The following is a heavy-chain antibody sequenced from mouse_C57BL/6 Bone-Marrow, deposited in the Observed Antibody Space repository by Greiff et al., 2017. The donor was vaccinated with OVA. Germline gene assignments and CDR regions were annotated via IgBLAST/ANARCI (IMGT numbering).Heavy chain of an antibody. D-gene: IGHD2-1*01. Sequence: QVHVKQSGAELVKPGASVKMSCKASGYTFTSYWITWVKQRPGQGLEWIGDIYPGSGSTNYNEKFKSKATLTVDTSSSTAYMQLSSLTSEDSAVYYCARGGYGNYFYYAMDYWGQGTSVTVSS. CDR2: IYPGSGST. J-gene: IGHJ4*01. V-gene: IGHV1-55*01. CDR3: ARGGYGNYFYYAMDY. CDR1: GYTFTSYW.